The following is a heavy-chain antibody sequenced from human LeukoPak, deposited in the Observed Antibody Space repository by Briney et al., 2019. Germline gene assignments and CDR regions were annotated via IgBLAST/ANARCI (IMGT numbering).Heavy chain of an antibody. CDR3: ARGGSRMTTFYIIDY. J-gene: IGHJ4*02. V-gene: IGHV1-3*04. D-gene: IGHD4-11*01. Sequence: ASVKVSCKASGYTFTSYDINWVRQATGQRPEWMGWINTGNGNTKYSQKFQGRVTITRDTSANTAYMELSSLRFEDTAVYYCARGGSRMTTFYIIDYWGQGTLVTVSS. CDR1: GYTFTSYD. CDR2: INTGNGNT.